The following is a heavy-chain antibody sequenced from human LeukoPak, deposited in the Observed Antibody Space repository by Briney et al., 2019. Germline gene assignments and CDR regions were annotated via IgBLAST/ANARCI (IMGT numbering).Heavy chain of an antibody. CDR1: GFTFSSYG. CDR3: ATGSSGWYYFDY. J-gene: IGHJ4*02. Sequence: QPGGSLRLSCAASGFTFSSYGMHWVRQAPGKGLEGVAVISYDGSNKNYADSGKGRFTISTDNSNNTLYLQMNSLRAEDTAVYYCATGSSGWYYFDYWGQGTLVTVSS. D-gene: IGHD6-19*01. V-gene: IGHV3-30*03. CDR2: ISYDGSNK.